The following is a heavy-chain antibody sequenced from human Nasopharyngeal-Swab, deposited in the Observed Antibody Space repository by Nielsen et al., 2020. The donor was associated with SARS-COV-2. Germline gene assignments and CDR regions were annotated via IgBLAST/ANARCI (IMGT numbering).Heavy chain of an antibody. D-gene: IGHD3-10*01. CDR2: MNPNSGNT. V-gene: IGHV1-8*01. CDR3: ARGAPYTMVRGVITFQYYYYYMDV. Sequence: WVRQAPGQGLEWMGWMNPNSGNTGYAQKFQGRVTMTRNTSISTAYMELSSLRSEDTAVYYCARGAPYTMVRGVITFQYYYYYMDVWGKGTTVTVSS. J-gene: IGHJ6*03.